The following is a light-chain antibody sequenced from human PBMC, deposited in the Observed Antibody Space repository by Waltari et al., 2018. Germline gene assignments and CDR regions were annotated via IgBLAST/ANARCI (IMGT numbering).Light chain of an antibody. CDR2: WAT. Sequence: DIVMTQSPGSLNVSLGERATITCKSSQSLSSGSDNRNYLGWYQQRPGQPPKLLIYWATTRESGVPDRFSGSGSGTDFTLTISSLQAEDVAIYYCQQCYSTPFTFGPGTKVHFK. V-gene: IGKV4-1*01. CDR3: QQCYSTPFT. J-gene: IGKJ3*01. CDR1: QSLSSGSDNRNY.